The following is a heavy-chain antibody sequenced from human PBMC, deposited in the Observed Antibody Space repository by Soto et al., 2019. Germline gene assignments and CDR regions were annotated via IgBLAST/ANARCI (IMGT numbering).Heavy chain of an antibody. Sequence: SVKVSCKASGGTFSSYAISWVRQAPGQGLEWMGGIIPIFGTANYAQKFQGRVAITADESTSTAYMELSSLRSEDTAVYYCAFGELLLSMDYWGQGTLVTVSS. V-gene: IGHV1-69*13. D-gene: IGHD3-10*01. CDR3: AFGELLLSMDY. J-gene: IGHJ4*02. CDR1: GGTFSSYA. CDR2: IIPIFGTA.